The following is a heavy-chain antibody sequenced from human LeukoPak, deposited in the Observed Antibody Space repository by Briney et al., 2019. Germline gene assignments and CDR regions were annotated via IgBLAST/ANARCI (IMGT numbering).Heavy chain of an antibody. CDR2: IIPIFGTA. J-gene: IGHJ4*02. D-gene: IGHD6-19*01. Sequence: SVKVSCKASGCTFSSYAISWVRQAPGQGLEWMGGIIPIFGTANYAQKFQGRVTITADESTSTAYMELSSLRSEDTAVYYCARVCSGWYCPFDYWGQGTLVTVSS. CDR3: ARVCSGWYCPFDY. V-gene: IGHV1-69*13. CDR1: GCTFSSYA.